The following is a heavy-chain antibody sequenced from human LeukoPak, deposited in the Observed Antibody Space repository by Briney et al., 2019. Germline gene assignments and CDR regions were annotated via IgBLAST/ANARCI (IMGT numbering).Heavy chain of an antibody. V-gene: IGHV3-23*01. CDR3: AKTARLANPNYGDYFDY. D-gene: IGHD5-24*01. J-gene: IGHJ4*02. CDR1: GFMFNSYG. CDR2: ISSSGGST. Sequence: PGGSLRLSCAASGFMFNSYGMSWVRQAPGKGLEWVSAISSSGGSTYYADTVKGRFIISRDNSKNTLYLQMNSLRVDDTAAYYCAKTARLANPNYGDYFDYWGQGTLVTVSS.